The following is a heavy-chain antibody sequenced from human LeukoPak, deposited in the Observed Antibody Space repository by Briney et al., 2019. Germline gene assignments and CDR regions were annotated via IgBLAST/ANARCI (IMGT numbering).Heavy chain of an antibody. CDR3: ARGQAYCGADCYSD. Sequence: PGGSLRLSCAASGFTFSSYAMSWVRQAPGKGLEWVSAISGSGGSTYYADSVKGRFTISRDNYKNTLYLQMNSLRADDTAIYYCARGQAYCGADCYSDWGQGTLVTVS. J-gene: IGHJ4*02. V-gene: IGHV3-23*01. CDR1: GFTFSSYA. CDR2: ISGSGGST. D-gene: IGHD2-21*02.